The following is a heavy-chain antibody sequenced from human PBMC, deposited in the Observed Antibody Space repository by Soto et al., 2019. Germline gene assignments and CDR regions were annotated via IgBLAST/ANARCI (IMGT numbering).Heavy chain of an antibody. Sequence: QVQLVQSGAEVKKPGSSVKVSCKASGGTFSSYAISWVRQAPGQGLEWMGGIIPIFGTANYAQKFQGRVTMTADESTTTAYIELSSLRSEDTALYYCALYSGSYYAYYFEYWGQGTLVTVSS. CDR3: ALYSGSYYAYYFEY. V-gene: IGHV1-69*12. J-gene: IGHJ4*02. D-gene: IGHD1-26*01. CDR2: IIPIFGTA. CDR1: GGTFSSYA.